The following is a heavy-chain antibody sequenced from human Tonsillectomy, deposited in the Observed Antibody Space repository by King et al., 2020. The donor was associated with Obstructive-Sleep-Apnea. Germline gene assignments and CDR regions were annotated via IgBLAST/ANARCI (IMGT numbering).Heavy chain of an antibody. V-gene: IGHV3-30*04. J-gene: IGHJ4*02. D-gene: IGHD3-10*01. CDR1: GFTFRRYA. CDR2: ILYDGSNK. Sequence: VQLVESGGGVVQPGRSLRLSCAASGFTFRRYAMHWVRQSPGKGLEWVAVILYDGSNKYYADSVKGRFTISRDNSKHTLYLQMNGLRAEDTAVYHCASTLWFGELSRNDYWGQGTLVTVSS. CDR3: ASTLWFGELSRNDY.